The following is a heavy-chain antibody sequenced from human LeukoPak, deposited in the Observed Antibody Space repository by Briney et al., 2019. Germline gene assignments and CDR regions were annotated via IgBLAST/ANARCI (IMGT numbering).Heavy chain of an antibody. J-gene: IGHJ4*02. Sequence: SETLSLTCDVYGGSLSDSYWTWIRQSPGKGLEWVGEIDTRGITNYSPSLKSRLTISIDTSQNRFTLKLKSVTAADTAVYFCATYGMATIYFQSWGQGALVIVSS. CDR1: GGSLSDSY. CDR2: IDTRGIT. CDR3: ATYGMATIYFQS. D-gene: IGHD5-24*01. V-gene: IGHV4-34*01.